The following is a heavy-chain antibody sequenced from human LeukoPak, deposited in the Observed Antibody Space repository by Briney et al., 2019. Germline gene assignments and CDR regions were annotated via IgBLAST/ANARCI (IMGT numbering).Heavy chain of an antibody. J-gene: IGHJ4*02. CDR2: IYYSVTT. CDR1: GGSISSSSYY. CDR3: ANSDVPATAIDY. Sequence: SETLSLTCTVSGGSISSSSYYWGWIRQPPGKGLEWIGNIYYSVTTYYNPSLKSRVTISVDTSKNQFSLKLSSVTAADTAVYYCANSDVPATAIDYWGQGTLVTVSS. V-gene: IGHV4-39*01. D-gene: IGHD2-2*01.